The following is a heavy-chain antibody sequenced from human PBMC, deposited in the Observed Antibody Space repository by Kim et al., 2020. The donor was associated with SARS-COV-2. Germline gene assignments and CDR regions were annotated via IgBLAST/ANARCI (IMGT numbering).Heavy chain of an antibody. CDR3: AKASHSSGWYYFDY. CDR1: GFTFTSYG. CDR2: ISGSGGIT. Sequence: GGSLRLSCAASGFTFTSYGMSWVRQAPGKGLEWVSGISGSGGITYYADSVKGRFTISRDNSKNTLYLQMKSPRADDTAVYYCAKASHSSGWYYFDYWGQGTLVTVSS. V-gene: IGHV3-23*01. D-gene: IGHD6-19*01. J-gene: IGHJ4*02.